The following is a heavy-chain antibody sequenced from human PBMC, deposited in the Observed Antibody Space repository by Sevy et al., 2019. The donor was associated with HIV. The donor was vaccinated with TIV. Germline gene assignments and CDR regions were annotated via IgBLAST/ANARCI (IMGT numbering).Heavy chain of an antibody. D-gene: IGHD3-3*01. CDR1: GLTFITYA. V-gene: IGHV3-30-3*01. CDR3: ARDSREWSVSPRPPDY. CDR2: ISYDGSNK. J-gene: IGHJ4*02. Sequence: GGYLRLSCAASGLTFITYAMHWVRQAPGKGLEWVAVISYDGSNKYYADSVKGRFTISRDNSKNTLYLQMNSLRDEDTAVYYCARDSREWSVSPRPPDYWGQGTLVTVSS.